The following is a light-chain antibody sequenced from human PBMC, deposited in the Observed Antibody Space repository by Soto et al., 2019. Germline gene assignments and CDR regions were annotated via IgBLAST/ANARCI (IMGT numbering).Light chain of an antibody. CDR2: EVS. CDR3: SSYAGRDKLV. CDR1: SSDVGGYNY. J-gene: IGLJ2*01. Sequence: QSALTQPPSASGSPGQSVTISCTGTSSDVGGYNYVSWYQHHPGKAPKLMIYEVSKRPSGVPDRFSGSKSGNTASLTVSGLQAEYDADDYFSSYAGRDKLVFGGGTKLTVL. V-gene: IGLV2-8*01.